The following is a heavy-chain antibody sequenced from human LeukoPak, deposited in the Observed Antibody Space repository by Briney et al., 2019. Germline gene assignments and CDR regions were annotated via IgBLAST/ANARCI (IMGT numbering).Heavy chain of an antibody. CDR1: GGSISSSGYY. Sequence: PSETLSLTCTVSGGSISSSGYYWGWIRQPPGKGLEWIGSMYYSGSVYYNPSLKTRVTISVDTSNNRFSLKLSSVTAADTAVYYCASFRSDSSTYYSIDYWGQGTLVTASS. V-gene: IGHV4-39*02. CDR2: MYYSGSV. CDR3: ASFRSDSSTYYSIDY. D-gene: IGHD3-22*01. J-gene: IGHJ4*02.